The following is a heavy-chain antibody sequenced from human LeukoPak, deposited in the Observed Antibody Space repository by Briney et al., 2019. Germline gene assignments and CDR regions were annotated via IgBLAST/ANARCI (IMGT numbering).Heavy chain of an antibody. CDR2: ISGSGGNT. D-gene: IGHD3-22*01. V-gene: IGHV3-23*01. CDR3: AKGSYYYDSADYFDY. CDR1: GFTFSSYA. J-gene: IGHJ4*02. Sequence: PGGSLRLSCAASGFTFSSYAMTWVRQAPGKGLEWVSGISGSGGNTYYADSVKGRVTTSRDNSKNTLYLQMNSLRAEDTAVYHCAKGSYYYDSADYFDYWGQGTLVTVSS.